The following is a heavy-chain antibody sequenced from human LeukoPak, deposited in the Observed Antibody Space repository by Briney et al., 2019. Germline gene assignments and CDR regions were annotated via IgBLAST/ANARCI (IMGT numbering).Heavy chain of an antibody. V-gene: IGHV1-8*03. D-gene: IGHD2-2*02. CDR1: GYMLHEL. CDR3: ARSARYCSSTSCYRVFDY. Sequence: ASVTVSCKVSGYMLHELSMHWVRQAPGKGLEWMGWMNPNSGNTGYAQKFQGRVTITRNTSISTAYMELSSLRSEDTAVYYCARSARYCSSTSCYRVFDYWGQGTLVTVSS. CDR2: MNPNSGNT. J-gene: IGHJ4*02.